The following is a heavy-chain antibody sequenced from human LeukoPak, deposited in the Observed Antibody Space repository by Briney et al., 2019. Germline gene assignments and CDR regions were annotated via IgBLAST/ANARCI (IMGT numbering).Heavy chain of an antibody. CDR3: AKLVGIAAAGTPLDY. J-gene: IGHJ4*02. CDR2: ISGNGAGT. D-gene: IGHD6-13*01. CDR1: GFTFSCYA. V-gene: IGHV3-23*01. Sequence: GGSLRLSCAASGFTFSCYAMSWVRQAPGKGLEWVSVISGNGAGTYYADSVKGRFTISRDNSKNTLYLQMNSLRAEDTAVYYCAKLVGIAAAGTPLDYWGQGTLVTVSS.